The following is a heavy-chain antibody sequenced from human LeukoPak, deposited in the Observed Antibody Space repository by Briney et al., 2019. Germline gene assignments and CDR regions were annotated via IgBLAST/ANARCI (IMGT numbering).Heavy chain of an antibody. CDR2: IYSGGNT. D-gene: IGHD4/OR15-4a*01. Sequence: GGSLRLSCAVSGFTVSGNGMTWVRQAPGKGLEWVSGIYSGGNTYYADSVEGRFTISRDNSKNTLYLQMNNLRAEDTAVYYCARKVHDWGQGTLVTVSS. CDR1: GFTVSGNG. CDR3: ARKVHD. V-gene: IGHV3-53*01. J-gene: IGHJ1*01.